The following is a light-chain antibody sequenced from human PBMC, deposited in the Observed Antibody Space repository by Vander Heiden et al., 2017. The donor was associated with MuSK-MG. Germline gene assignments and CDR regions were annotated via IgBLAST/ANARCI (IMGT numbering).Light chain of an antibody. V-gene: IGKV3-15*01. CDR3: HQYHNWPWT. Sequence: EIVMTRSPATLSVSPGERATITCRASQGVSSNLGWYQQRPGQTPRLLMYGASTRATGIPARFSGSGSGTEFTVTISSLQSEDFAIYYCHQYHNWPWTFGQGTKVEIK. CDR2: GAS. CDR1: QGVSSN. J-gene: IGKJ1*01.